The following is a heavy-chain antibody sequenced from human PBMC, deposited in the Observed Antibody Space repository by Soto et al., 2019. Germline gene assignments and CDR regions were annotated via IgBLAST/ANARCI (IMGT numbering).Heavy chain of an antibody. Sequence: QVQLVESGGGVVQPGRSLRLSCAASGFTFSSYAMHWVRQAPGKGLEWVAVISYDGSNKYYADSVKGRFTISRDNSKNTLYLQMNSLRAEDTAVYYCARDYEDPSWGPGDWFDPWGQGTLVTVSS. D-gene: IGHD5-12*01. V-gene: IGHV3-30-3*01. CDR1: GFTFSSYA. J-gene: IGHJ5*02. CDR2: ISYDGSNK. CDR3: ARDYEDPSWGPGDWFDP.